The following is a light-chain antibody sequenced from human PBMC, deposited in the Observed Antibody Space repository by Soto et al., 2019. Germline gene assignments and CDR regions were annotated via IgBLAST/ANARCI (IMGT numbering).Light chain of an antibody. J-gene: IGKJ5*01. V-gene: IGKV1-39*01. Sequence: DIQMTQSPSTLSASVGDTVTVTCRASQSISSYLNWYQQKPGKAPKLLIYAASSLQSGVPSRFSGSGSGTDFTLTISSLQPEDFATYYCQQSYSTPSITFGQGTRLENK. CDR1: QSISSY. CDR2: AAS. CDR3: QQSYSTPSIT.